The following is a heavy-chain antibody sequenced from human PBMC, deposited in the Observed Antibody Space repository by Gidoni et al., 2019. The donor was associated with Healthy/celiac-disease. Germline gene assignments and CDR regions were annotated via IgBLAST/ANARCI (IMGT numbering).Heavy chain of an antibody. Sequence: VQLVESGGGVVQPGRSLLLSCAASGFPFSSYGMHWVRRAPGKVLEWVAVISYDESNKYYADSVKGRFTISRDNSKNTLYLQMNSLRAEDTAVYYCATDAGRDFWSGYPDYWGQGTLVTVSS. J-gene: IGHJ4*02. CDR1: GFPFSSYG. CDR2: ISYDESNK. V-gene: IGHV3-30*03. D-gene: IGHD3-3*01. CDR3: ATDAGRDFWSGYPDY.